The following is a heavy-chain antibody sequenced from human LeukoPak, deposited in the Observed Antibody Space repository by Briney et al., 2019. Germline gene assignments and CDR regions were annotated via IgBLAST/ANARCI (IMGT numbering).Heavy chain of an antibody. J-gene: IGHJ3*01. CDR3: ARGAGNYEGDDAFDV. CDR1: EFGVTTYY. Sequence: PGGSLRLSCVVSEFGVTTYYMHWVRQAPGKGLEWVSVIYSGGTTYYAVSVAGRFTISRDHYKNTVYLQINSLRAEDTAVYYCARGAGNYEGDDAFDVWGQGTLVTASS. D-gene: IGHD3-22*01. CDR2: IYSGGTT. V-gene: IGHV3-66*01.